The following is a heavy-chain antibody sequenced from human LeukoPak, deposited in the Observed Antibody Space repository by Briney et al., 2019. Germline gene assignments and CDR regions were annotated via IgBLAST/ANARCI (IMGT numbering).Heavy chain of an antibody. V-gene: IGHV1-69*01. D-gene: IGHD3-3*01. CDR1: GGTFSSYA. J-gene: IGHJ6*02. CDR2: INPIFGTA. CDR3: ARAFRSGYYRSYGMDV. Sequence: ASVKVSCKASGGTFSSYAISWVRQAPGQGLEWMGGINPIFGTANYAQKFQGRVTITADESTSTAYMELSSLRSEDTAVYYCARAFRSGYYRSYGMDVWGQGTTVTVSS.